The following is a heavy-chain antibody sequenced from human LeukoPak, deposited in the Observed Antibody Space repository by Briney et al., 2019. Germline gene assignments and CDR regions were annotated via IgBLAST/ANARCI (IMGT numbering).Heavy chain of an antibody. D-gene: IGHD6-19*01. CDR2: IIPIFGTA. Sequence: ASVKVSCKASGGTFSSYAISWVRQAPGQGLEWMGGIIPIFGTANYAQKFQGRVTITTDESTSTAYMELSSLRSEDTAVYYCATQGRYSSGRHGYFDYWGQGTLVTVSP. CDR3: ATQGRYSSGRHGYFDY. J-gene: IGHJ4*02. V-gene: IGHV1-69*05. CDR1: GGTFSSYA.